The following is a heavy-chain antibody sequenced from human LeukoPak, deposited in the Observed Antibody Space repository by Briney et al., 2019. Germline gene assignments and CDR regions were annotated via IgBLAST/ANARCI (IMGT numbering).Heavy chain of an antibody. V-gene: IGHV3-23*01. CDR1: GFTFSSYA. CDR2: ITGGGGII. Sequence: GGSLRLSCAVSGFTFSSYAMSWVRQAPGKGLECVSIITGGGGIIYYAESVKGRFTISRDNSKNTLYLQMNSLRAEDTAVYYCAKDRGPSLVLQLSHNWFDPWGQGTLVTVSS. CDR3: AKDRGPSLVLQLSHNWFDP. D-gene: IGHD6-6*01. J-gene: IGHJ5*02.